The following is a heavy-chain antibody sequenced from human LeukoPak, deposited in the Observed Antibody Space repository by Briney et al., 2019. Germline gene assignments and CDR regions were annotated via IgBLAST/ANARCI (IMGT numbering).Heavy chain of an antibody. CDR3: VSFYETY. V-gene: IGHV3-74*01. Sequence: PGGSLRLSCAASGNYWMHWVRQATGKGLVWVSHINGDGSWTTYADSVKGRFTLSKDNAKNTVYLQMNNLRAEDTAVYYCVSFYETYWGRGTLVTVSS. CDR2: INGDGSWT. D-gene: IGHD2-2*01. J-gene: IGHJ4*02. CDR1: GNYW.